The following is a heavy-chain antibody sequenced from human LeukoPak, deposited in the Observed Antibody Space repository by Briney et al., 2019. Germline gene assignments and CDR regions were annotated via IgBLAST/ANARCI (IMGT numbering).Heavy chain of an antibody. CDR2: VSYDGNDG. J-gene: IGHJ4*02. V-gene: IGHV3-30*18. CDR1: GFNFTYYA. CDR3: AKLAWIDGSYYFDY. Sequence: GGSLRLSCIGSGFNFTYYAIYWVRQAPGKGLEWVAVVSYDGNDGYYADSVKGRFSISRDNSQNTVTLQMNNLRVDDTAIYYCAKLAWIDGSYYFDYWGQGTLVTVSS. D-gene: IGHD3-9*01.